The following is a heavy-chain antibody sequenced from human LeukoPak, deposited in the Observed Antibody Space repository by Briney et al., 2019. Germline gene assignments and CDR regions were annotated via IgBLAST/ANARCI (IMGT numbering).Heavy chain of an antibody. CDR1: GDSVSRNTAG. CDR2: TYYRSRWYS. V-gene: IGHV6-1*01. Sequence: SQTLSLTCAISGDSVSRNTAGWNWIRQSPSRGLEWLGRTYYRSRWYSDFAPSVRSRITINPDTSKNQFSLQLTSVTPEDTAVYYCARTGSLDIVVVPAAAYYYYYMDVWGKGTTVTVSS. J-gene: IGHJ6*03. CDR3: ARTGSLDIVVVPAAAYYYYYMDV. D-gene: IGHD2-2*03.